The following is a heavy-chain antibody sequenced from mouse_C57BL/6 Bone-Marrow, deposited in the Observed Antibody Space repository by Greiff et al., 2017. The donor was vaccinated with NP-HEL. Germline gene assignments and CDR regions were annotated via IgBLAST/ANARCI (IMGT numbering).Heavy chain of an antibody. J-gene: IGHJ1*03. CDR3: ARSYYSNYVWYFDV. V-gene: IGHV1-42*01. D-gene: IGHD2-5*01. CDR1: GYSFTGYY. Sequence: VQLQQSGPELVKPGASVKISCKASGYSFTGYYMNWVKQSPEKSLEWIGEINPSTGGTTYNQKFKAKATLTVDKSSSTAYMQLKSLTSEDSAVYYCARSYYSNYVWYFDVWGTGTTVTVSS. CDR2: INPSTGGT.